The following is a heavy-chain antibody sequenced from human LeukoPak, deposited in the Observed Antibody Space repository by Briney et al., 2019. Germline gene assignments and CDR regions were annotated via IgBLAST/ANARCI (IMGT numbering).Heavy chain of an antibody. CDR2: IYYSGST. CDR1: GGSISSYY. CDR3: ARGGGYDAYYYYYYMDV. D-gene: IGHD5-12*01. V-gene: IGHV4-59*01. Sequence: PSETLSLTCTVSGGSISSYYWSWIRQPPGKGLEWIGYIYYSGSTNYNPSLKSRVTISVDRSKNQFSLKLSSVTAADTAVYYCARGGGYDAYYYYYYMDVWGKGTTVTVSS. J-gene: IGHJ6*03.